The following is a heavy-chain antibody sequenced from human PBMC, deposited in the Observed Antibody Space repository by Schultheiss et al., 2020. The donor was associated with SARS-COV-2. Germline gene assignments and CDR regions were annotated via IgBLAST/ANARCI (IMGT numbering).Heavy chain of an antibody. J-gene: IGHJ4*02. CDR1: GGSISSSNW. Sequence: SETLSLTCAVSGGSISSSNWWSWIRQPPGKGLEWIGYVYYSGSTNYSPSFKSRVTLSVDTSKNQFSLKLSSVTAADTAVYYCARDPFDYGDFPYWGQGTLVTVSS. D-gene: IGHD4-17*01. CDR3: ARDPFDYGDFPY. V-gene: IGHV4-28*03. CDR2: VYYSGST.